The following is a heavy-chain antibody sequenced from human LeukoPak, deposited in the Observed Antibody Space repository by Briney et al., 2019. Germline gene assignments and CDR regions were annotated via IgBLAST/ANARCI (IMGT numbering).Heavy chain of an antibody. CDR3: ASDLSTWFD. CDR1: GFIFSNNY. V-gene: IGHV3-66*01. J-gene: IGHJ4*02. Sequence: GGSLRLSCVASGFIFSNNYMSWVRQAPGMGLEWVSTIYRGGSSFYADSVKGRFTISRDNSKNTLYLQMDSLRAEDTAVYYCASDLSTWFDWGQGTQVTVAS. D-gene: IGHD6-13*01. CDR2: IYRGGSS.